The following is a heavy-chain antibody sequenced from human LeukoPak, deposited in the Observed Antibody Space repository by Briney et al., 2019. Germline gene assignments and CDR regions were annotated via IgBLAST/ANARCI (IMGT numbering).Heavy chain of an antibody. CDR1: GFTFSSYA. Sequence: GSLRLSCTASGFTFSSYAMSWIRQPPGKGLEWIGNIYYSGSTYYNPSLKSRVTISVDTSKNQFSLKLSSVTAADTAVYYCARRGRVEYSSSSYAFDIWGQGTMVTVSS. CDR2: IYYSGST. V-gene: IGHV4-39*01. CDR3: ARRGRVEYSSSSYAFDI. J-gene: IGHJ3*02. D-gene: IGHD6-6*01.